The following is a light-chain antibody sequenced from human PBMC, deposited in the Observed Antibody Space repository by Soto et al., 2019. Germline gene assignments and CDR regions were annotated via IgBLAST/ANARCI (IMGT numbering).Light chain of an antibody. J-gene: IGKJ2*01. CDR2: KVS. Sequence: DVVLTQSPLSLPVTLGQPASISCRSSQSLVYSDGNTYLNWFQQRPGQSPRRLIYKVSNRDSGVPDRFSGSGSGSDFTLKISRVEAEDVGVYDCMQRTHWPPHTFGQGTKLEIK. V-gene: IGKV2-30*01. CDR1: QSLVYSDGNTY. CDR3: MQRTHWPPHT.